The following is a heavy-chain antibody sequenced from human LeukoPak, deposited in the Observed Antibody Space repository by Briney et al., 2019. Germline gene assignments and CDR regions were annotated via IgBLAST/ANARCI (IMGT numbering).Heavy chain of an antibody. CDR2: VFYSGST. V-gene: IGHV4-59*08. CDR3: ARHPSAVAGKTFDC. D-gene: IGHD6-19*01. Sequence: PSETLSLTCTVSGGSINTYYWSWIRQPPGKGLEWIGYVFYSGSTNYNPSLKSRVTTSVDTSKNQISLKLTSVTAADTAVYYCARHPSAVAGKTFDCWGQGTLVTVSS. J-gene: IGHJ4*02. CDR1: GGSINTYY.